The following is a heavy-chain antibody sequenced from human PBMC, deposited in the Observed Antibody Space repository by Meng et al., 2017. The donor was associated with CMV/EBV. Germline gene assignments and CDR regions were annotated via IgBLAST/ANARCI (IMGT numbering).Heavy chain of an antibody. CDR1: GGSISSYY. Sequence: GSLRLSCTVSGGSISSYYWSWIRQPPGKGLEWIGYIYYSGSTNYNPSLKSRVTISVDTSKNQFSLKLSSVTAADTAVYYCARDLSSSWYGIDYWGQGTLVTVS. J-gene: IGHJ4*02. CDR2: IYYSGST. V-gene: IGHV4-59*01. CDR3: ARDLSSSWYGIDY. D-gene: IGHD6-13*01.